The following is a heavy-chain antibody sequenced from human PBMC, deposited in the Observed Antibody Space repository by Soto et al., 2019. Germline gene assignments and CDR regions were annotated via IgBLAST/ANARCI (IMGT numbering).Heavy chain of an antibody. CDR2: LYYSGNT. D-gene: IGHD4-4*01. V-gene: IGHV4-59*08. Sequence: SSETLSLTCTVSGGSISPFYWSWVRQPPGKGLEWIGYLYYSGNTNYNPSLKSRVTISVDASKNQVSLKLSSVTAADTAVYYCARPTVTGLYYGMDVWGQGTTVTVSS. CDR1: GGSISPFY. J-gene: IGHJ6*02. CDR3: ARPTVTGLYYGMDV.